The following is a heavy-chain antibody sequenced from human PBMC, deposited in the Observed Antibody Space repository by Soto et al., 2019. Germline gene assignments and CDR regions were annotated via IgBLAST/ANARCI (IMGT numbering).Heavy chain of an antibody. CDR3: ARVSATGTRWFDP. Sequence: SETLSLTCTVSGGSISSGAYYWGWIRQHPGKGLEWIGHISHRGTAYYTPSLKSRVSLSVDPSKSQFSLNVTSLTAADTAVYYCARVSATGTRWFDPWGPGTLVTVSS. J-gene: IGHJ5*02. V-gene: IGHV4-31*03. CDR2: ISHRGTA. D-gene: IGHD6-13*01. CDR1: GGSISSGAYY.